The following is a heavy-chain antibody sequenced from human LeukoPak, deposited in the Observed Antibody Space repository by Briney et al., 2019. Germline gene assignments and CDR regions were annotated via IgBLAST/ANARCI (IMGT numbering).Heavy chain of an antibody. V-gene: IGHV1-46*01. CDR2: IFPSAGNT. Sequence: GASVTVSFKASVYTFTIYYLHWVRQAPGQGLEWMGIIFPSAGNTNYAQKFQGRVTMTRDMSTSTLYMELSSLRSEDTAVYYCVREFSGGYFDYWGQGTLVTVSS. J-gene: IGHJ4*02. D-gene: IGHD3-16*01. CDR3: VREFSGGYFDY. CDR1: VYTFTIYY.